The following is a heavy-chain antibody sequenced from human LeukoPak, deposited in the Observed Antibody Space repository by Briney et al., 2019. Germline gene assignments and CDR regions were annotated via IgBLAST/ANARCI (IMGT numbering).Heavy chain of an antibody. J-gene: IGHJ5*02. CDR3: ARQSYDSSGYHNWFDP. CDR1: GYSFTSYW. CDR2: IYPGDSDT. D-gene: IGHD3-22*01. V-gene: IGHV5-51*01. Sequence: GESLKISCKGSGYSFTSYWIGWVRQMPGKGLEWMGIIYPGDSDTRYSPSFQGQVTISADKSISTAYLQWSSLKASDTAMYYCARQSYDSSGYHNWFDPWGREPWSPSPQ.